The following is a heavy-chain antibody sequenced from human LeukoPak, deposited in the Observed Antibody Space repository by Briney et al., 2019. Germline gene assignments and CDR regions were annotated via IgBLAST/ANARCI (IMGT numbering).Heavy chain of an antibody. CDR1: GFTFSSYW. D-gene: IGHD3-3*01. CDR3: AKDSYYDFWSGYYRFYYYYGMDV. J-gene: IGHJ6*02. V-gene: IGHV3-23*01. Sequence: PGGSLRLSCAASGFTFSSYWMSWVRQAPGKGLEWVSAISGSGGSTYYADSVKGRFTISRDNSKNTLYLQMNSLRAEDTAVYYCAKDSYYDFWSGYYRFYYYYGMDVWGQGTTVTVSS. CDR2: ISGSGGST.